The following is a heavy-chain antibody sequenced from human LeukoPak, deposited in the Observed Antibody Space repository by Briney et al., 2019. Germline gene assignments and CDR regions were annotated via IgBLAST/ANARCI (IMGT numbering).Heavy chain of an antibody. Sequence: SVKVSCKASGFTFTSSAMQWVRQARGQRLEWIGWIVVGSGNTNYAQKFQERVTITRDMSTSTAYMELSSLGSEDTAVYYCAADGGRVGATTSFEYFQHWGQGTLVTVSS. J-gene: IGHJ1*01. CDR2: IVVGSGNT. CDR1: GFTFTSSA. D-gene: IGHD1-26*01. CDR3: AADGGRVGATTSFEYFQH. V-gene: IGHV1-58*02.